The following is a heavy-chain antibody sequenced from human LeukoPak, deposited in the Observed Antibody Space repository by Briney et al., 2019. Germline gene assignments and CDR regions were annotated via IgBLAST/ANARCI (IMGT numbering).Heavy chain of an antibody. D-gene: IGHD4-23*01. CDR2: ISSSGSTI. J-gene: IGHJ4*02. Sequence: PGGSLRLSCAASGFTFSSYEMNWVRQAPGKGLEWVSYISSSGSTIYYADSVKGRFTISRDNAKNSLYLQMNSLRAEDTAVYYRAREIRTMVVTPNFDYWGQGTLVTVSS. CDR1: GFTFSSYE. CDR3: AREIRTMVVTPNFDY. V-gene: IGHV3-48*03.